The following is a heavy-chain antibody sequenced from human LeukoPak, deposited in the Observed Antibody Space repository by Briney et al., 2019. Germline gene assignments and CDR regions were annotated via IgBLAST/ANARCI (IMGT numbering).Heavy chain of an antibody. CDR2: ISSSSSYI. Sequence: GGSLRLSCAASGFTFSSYSMNWVRQAPGKGLEWVSSISSSSSYIYYADSVKGRFTISRDNAKNSLYLQMNSLRAEDTAVYYCARFESYYDILTGYSEFDYWGQGTLVTVSS. D-gene: IGHD3-9*01. CDR3: ARFESYYDILTGYSEFDY. J-gene: IGHJ4*02. CDR1: GFTFSSYS. V-gene: IGHV3-21*01.